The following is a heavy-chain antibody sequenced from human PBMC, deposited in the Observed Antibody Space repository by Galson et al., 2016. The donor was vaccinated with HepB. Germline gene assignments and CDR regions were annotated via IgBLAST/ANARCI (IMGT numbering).Heavy chain of an antibody. CDR2: VSYSGTT. D-gene: IGHD6-19*01. CDR3: ARNYGWGSEWFDP. CDR1: GNSVSTTHYY. V-gene: IGHV4-61*01. J-gene: IGHJ5*02. Sequence: ETLSLTCTVSGNSVSTTHYYWTWIRQPPGKTLEWICYVSYSGTTNYNPSLNSRVTISVDTSKNQFSLKLTSVTAADTAVYYCARNYGWGSEWFDPWGQGTLVTISS.